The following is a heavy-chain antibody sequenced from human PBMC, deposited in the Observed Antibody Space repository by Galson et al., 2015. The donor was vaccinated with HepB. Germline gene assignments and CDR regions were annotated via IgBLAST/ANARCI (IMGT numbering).Heavy chain of an antibody. CDR3: ARDLGGLYYDILTGKRDDAFDI. CDR2: ISSSSSYI. J-gene: IGHJ3*02. CDR1: GFTFSSYS. V-gene: IGHV3-21*01. D-gene: IGHD3-9*01. Sequence: SLRLSCAASGFTFSSYSMNWVRQAPGKGLEWVSSISSSSSYIYYADSVKGRFTISRDNAKNSLYLQMNSLRAEDTAVYYCARDLGGLYYDILTGKRDDAFDIWGQGTMVTVSS.